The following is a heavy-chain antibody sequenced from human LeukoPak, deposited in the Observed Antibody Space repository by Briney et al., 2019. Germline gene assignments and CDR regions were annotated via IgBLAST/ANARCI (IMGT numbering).Heavy chain of an antibody. CDR1: GFTFSSYA. CDR2: IGGSGGST. Sequence: GGSLRLSCAASGFTFSSYAMSWVRQAPGKGLEWVSAIGGSGGSTYYADSVKGRFTISRDNSKNTLYLQMNSLRAEDTAVYYCAKGDDSYGFGCHYWGQGTLVTVSS. D-gene: IGHD5-18*01. J-gene: IGHJ4*02. CDR3: AKGDDSYGFGCHY. V-gene: IGHV3-23*01.